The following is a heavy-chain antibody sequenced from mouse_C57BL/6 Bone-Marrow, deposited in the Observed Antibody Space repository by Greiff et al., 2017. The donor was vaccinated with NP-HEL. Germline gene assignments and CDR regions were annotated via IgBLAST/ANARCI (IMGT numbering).Heavy chain of an antibody. J-gene: IGHJ3*01. D-gene: IGHD2-5*01. CDR1: GFTFSSYA. Sequence: EVQGVESGGGLVKPGGSLKLSCAASGFTFSSYAMSWVRQTPEKRLEWVATISDGGSYTYYPDNVKGRFTISRDNAKNNLYLQMSHLKSEDTAMYYCASVYYSNWGFAYWGQGTLVTVSA. CDR2: ISDGGSYT. V-gene: IGHV5-4*01. CDR3: ASVYYSNWGFAY.